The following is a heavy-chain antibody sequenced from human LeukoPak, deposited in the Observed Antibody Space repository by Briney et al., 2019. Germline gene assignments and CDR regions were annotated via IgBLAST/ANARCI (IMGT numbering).Heavy chain of an antibody. CDR1: GGSISSYY. J-gene: IGHJ6*02. Sequence: SETLSLTCTVSGGSISSYYWSWIRQPPGKGLGWIGYIYYSGSTNYNPSLKSRVTISVDTSKNQFSLKLSSVTAADTAVYYCARGPYSSSWYYYYYGMDVWGQGTTVTVSS. V-gene: IGHV4-59*12. CDR2: IYYSGST. D-gene: IGHD6-13*01. CDR3: ARGPYSSSWYYYYYGMDV.